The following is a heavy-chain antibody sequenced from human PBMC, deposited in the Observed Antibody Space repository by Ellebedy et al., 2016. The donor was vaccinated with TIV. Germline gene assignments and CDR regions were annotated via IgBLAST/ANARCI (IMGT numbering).Heavy chain of an antibody. Sequence: GGSLRLSCTASGFTLNNYWMTWVRQAPGKGLEWVANINEDGTKKHYVDSVKGRFTISRDNAKHSLYLQMNSLRAEDTAVYYCARASDYFDSSAYQYRPLNYWGQGILVTVSS. J-gene: IGHJ4*02. D-gene: IGHD3-22*01. CDR1: GFTLNNYW. V-gene: IGHV3-7*01. CDR3: ARASDYFDSSAYQYRPLNY. CDR2: INEDGTKK.